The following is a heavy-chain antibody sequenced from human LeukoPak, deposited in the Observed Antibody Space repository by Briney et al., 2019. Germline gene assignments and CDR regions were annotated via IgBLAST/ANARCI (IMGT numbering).Heavy chain of an antibody. D-gene: IGHD6-13*01. CDR2: IIPILDIA. Sequence: SVKVSCKASGGTFSSYAISWVRQAPGQGLEWMGRIIPILDIANYAQKFQGRVTITADKSTSTAYMELSSLRSEDTAVYYCARGGAAAAGRDLDYWGQGTLVTVSS. V-gene: IGHV1-69*04. CDR1: GGTFSSYA. J-gene: IGHJ4*02. CDR3: ARGGAAAAGRDLDY.